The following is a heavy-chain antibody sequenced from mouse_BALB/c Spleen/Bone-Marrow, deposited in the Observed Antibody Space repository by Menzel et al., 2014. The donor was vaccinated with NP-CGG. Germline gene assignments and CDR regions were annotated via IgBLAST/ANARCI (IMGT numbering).Heavy chain of an antibody. CDR2: IHPSDSET. CDR1: DYSFTSYW. D-gene: IGHD2-2*01. CDR3: ARGGYDGWYFDV. J-gene: IGHJ1*01. Sequence: QVQLQQSGAELVRPGASVKLSCRASDYSFTSYWVNWVKQRPGQGLEWIGMIHPSDSETRLNQKFKDKATLTVDKSSSTAYMQLSSATSEDSAVYYCARGGYDGWYFDVWGAGTTVTVSS. V-gene: IGHV1-74*01.